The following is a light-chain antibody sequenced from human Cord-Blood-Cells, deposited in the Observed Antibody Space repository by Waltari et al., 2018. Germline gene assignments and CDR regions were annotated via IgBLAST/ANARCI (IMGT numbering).Light chain of an antibody. J-gene: IGLJ2*01. CDR1: SSDVGGYNY. CDR2: DVS. V-gene: IGLV2-14*01. CDR3: SSYTSSSTLV. Sequence: QSALTQPASVSGSPGQSITISCTGTSSDVGGYNYVPWYQQHPGKAPKPMIYDVSRRPSGVSNRFSGSKSGNTASLTISGLQAEDEADYYCSSYTSSSTLVFGGGTKLTVL.